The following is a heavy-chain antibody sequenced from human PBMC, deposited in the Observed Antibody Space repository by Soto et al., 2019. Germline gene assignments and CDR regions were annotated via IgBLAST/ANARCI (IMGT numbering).Heavy chain of an antibody. D-gene: IGHD2-8*02. CDR3: ARGMTPPGAPAWYYFDS. CDR1: GASITGSFF. CDR2: FSLSGTT. V-gene: IGHV4-4*07. Sequence: SETVSLTXTVSGASITGSFFWSWIRQPAGKGLEWIGRFSLSGTTNYNPSLRSRVTMSADVSKNQFSLRLTSVTAADTALYYCARGMTPPGAPAWYYFDSWGQGTLVTVSS. J-gene: IGHJ4*02.